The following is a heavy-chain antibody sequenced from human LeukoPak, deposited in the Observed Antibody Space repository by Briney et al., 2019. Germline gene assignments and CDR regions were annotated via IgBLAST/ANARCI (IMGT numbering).Heavy chain of an antibody. CDR2: ISGSGGST. D-gene: IGHD1-26*01. CDR3: AKVPIVGDSNDY. CDR1: GFTFSSYA. Sequence: PAGGSLRLSCAASGFTFSSYAMSWVRQAPGKGLEWVSAISGSGGSTYYADSVKGRFTISRDNSKNTLYLQMNSLRAEDTAVYYCAKVPIVGDSNDYWGQGTLVTVSS. V-gene: IGHV3-23*01. J-gene: IGHJ4*02.